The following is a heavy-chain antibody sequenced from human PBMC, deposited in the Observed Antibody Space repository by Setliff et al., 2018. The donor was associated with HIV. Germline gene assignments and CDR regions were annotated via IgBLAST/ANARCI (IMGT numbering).Heavy chain of an antibody. CDR3: ARVTYFYYYYMDV. D-gene: IGHD5-18*01. J-gene: IGHJ6*02. CDR1: GGSFSGYY. CDR2: IKHNGNS. Sequence: LSLTCAVYGGSFSGYYWGWIRHPPGKGLEWIGEIKHNGNSNSNPSLRSRLTLSVDTSKNQFSLKLKSVTAADAAVYYCARVTYFYYYYMDVWGQGTTVTVSS. V-gene: IGHV4-34*01.